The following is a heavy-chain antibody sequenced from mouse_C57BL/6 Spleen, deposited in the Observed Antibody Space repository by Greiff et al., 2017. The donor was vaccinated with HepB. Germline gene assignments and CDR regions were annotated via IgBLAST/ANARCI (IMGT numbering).Heavy chain of an antibody. CDR1: GYTFTSYG. CDR3: ASRNYDAWLSY. Sequence: VQLQQSGAELARPGASVKLSCKASGYTFTSYGISWVKQRTGQGLEWIGEIYPRSGNTYYNEKFKGKATLTADKSSSTAYMELRSLTSEDSAVYFCASRNYDAWLSYWGQGTLVTVSA. CDR2: IYPRSGNT. V-gene: IGHV1-81*01. D-gene: IGHD2-1*01. J-gene: IGHJ3*01.